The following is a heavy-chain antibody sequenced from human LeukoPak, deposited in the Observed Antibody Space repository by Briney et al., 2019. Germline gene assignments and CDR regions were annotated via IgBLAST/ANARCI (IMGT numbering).Heavy chain of an antibody. Sequence: PGGSLRLSCAASGLTFSSYAMSWVRQAPGKGLEWVSAISGSGGSTYYADSVKGRFTISRDNSKNTLYLQTNSLRAEDTAVYYCAKADGPVDTAMSWGQGTLVTVSS. D-gene: IGHD5-18*01. V-gene: IGHV3-23*01. J-gene: IGHJ5*02. CDR2: ISGSGGST. CDR1: GLTFSSYA. CDR3: AKADGPVDTAMS.